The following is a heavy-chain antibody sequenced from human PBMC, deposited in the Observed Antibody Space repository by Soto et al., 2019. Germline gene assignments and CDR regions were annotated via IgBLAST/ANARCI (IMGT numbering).Heavy chain of an antibody. CDR2: ISAPSGNT. J-gene: IGHJ4*02. CDR3: ASMGNGVFDY. Sequence: ASVKVSCKASGYTFTTYGFSWVRQAPGQGLECVGWISAPSGNTHYSQKFQGRVTMTTDTSTSTAYMELSSLRSEDTAVYYCASMGNGVFDYWGQGTMVTVSS. D-gene: IGHD3-10*01. V-gene: IGHV1-18*04. CDR1: GYTFTTYG.